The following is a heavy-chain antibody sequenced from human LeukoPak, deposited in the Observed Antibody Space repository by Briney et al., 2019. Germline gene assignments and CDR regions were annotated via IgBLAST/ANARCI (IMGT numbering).Heavy chain of an antibody. CDR2: FYYTTNP. CDR1: GGSIKDHF. V-gene: IGHV4-59*11. J-gene: IGHJ5*02. CDR3: GRDRDYFDA. D-gene: IGHD4-17*01. Sequence: SETLSLTCSVSGGSIKDHFWSWIRLSPGKGLEWIGNFYYTTNPNYNPSLARRVTISVDTSKDQLSLKLKSVTAADTAVYYCGRDRDYFDAWGQGTRVTVSS.